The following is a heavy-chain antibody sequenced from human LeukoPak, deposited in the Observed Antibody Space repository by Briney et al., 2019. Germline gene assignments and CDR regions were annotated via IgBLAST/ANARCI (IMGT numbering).Heavy chain of an antibody. Sequence: ASVKVSCKASGYTFTGYYMHWVRQAPGQGLEWMGWINPNSGGTNYAQKFQGRVTMTRDTSISTAYMELSRLRSDDTAVYYCARDLTTTFDYYYYYYMDVWGKGTTVTVYS. V-gene: IGHV1-2*02. CDR3: ARDLTTTFDYYYYYYMDV. CDR2: INPNSGGT. J-gene: IGHJ6*03. D-gene: IGHD1-14*01. CDR1: GYTFTGYY.